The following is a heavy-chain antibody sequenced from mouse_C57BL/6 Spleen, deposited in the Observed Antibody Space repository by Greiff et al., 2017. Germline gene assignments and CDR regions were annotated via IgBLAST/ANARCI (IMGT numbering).Heavy chain of an antibody. CDR3: ASPITTVVADY. J-gene: IGHJ2*01. CDR2: INPNNGGT. CDR1: GYTFTDYN. D-gene: IGHD1-1*01. V-gene: IGHV1-22*01. Sequence: EVQLQQSGPELVKPGASVKMSCKASGYTFTDYNMHWVKQSHGKSLEWIGYINPNNGGTSYNQKFKGKANLTVNKASSTAYMELRRLTSEDAAVYYGASPITTVVADYWGQGTTLTVSS.